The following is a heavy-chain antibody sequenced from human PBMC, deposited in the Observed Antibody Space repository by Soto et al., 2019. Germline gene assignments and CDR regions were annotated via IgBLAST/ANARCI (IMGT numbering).Heavy chain of an antibody. Sequence: QVQLQQWGAGLLKPSETLSLTCAVYGGSFRGYYWSWIRQPPGKGLEWIGEINHSGSTNYNPSLKSRGTISVDTSKTQFSLTLSSVTAADTAVYYCARGCHDLDYWGQGTLVTVSS. CDR1: GGSFRGYY. V-gene: IGHV4-34*01. CDR2: INHSGST. D-gene: IGHD3-3*01. J-gene: IGHJ4*02. CDR3: ARGCHDLDY.